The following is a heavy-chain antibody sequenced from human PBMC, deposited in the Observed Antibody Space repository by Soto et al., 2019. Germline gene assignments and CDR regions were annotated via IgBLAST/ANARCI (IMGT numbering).Heavy chain of an antibody. CDR3: ASTEYSSSSYYFDY. CDR2: IYYSGST. J-gene: IGHJ4*02. V-gene: IGHV4-39*01. CDR1: GGSISSSSYY. Sequence: SETLSLTCTVSGGSISSSSYYWGWIRQPPGKGLEWIGSIYYSGSTYYNPSLKSRVTISVDTSKNQFSLKLSSVTAADTAVYYCASTEYSSSSYYFDYWGQGTLVTVSS. D-gene: IGHD6-6*01.